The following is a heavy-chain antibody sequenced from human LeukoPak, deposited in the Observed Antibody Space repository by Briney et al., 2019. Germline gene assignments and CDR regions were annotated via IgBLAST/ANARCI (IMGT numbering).Heavy chain of an antibody. CDR1: GGTFSSYA. CDR3: ARDYYDSSGLFDY. Sequence: GASVKVSCKASGGTFSSYAISWVRQAPGQGLEWMGGIIPIFGTANYAQKFQGRVTITADKSTSTAYMELSSLRSEDTAVYYCARDYYDSSGLFDYWGQGTLVTVSS. V-gene: IGHV1-69*06. D-gene: IGHD3-22*01. J-gene: IGHJ4*02. CDR2: IIPIFGTA.